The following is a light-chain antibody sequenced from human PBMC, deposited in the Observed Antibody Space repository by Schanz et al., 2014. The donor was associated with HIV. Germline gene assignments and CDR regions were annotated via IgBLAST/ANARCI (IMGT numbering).Light chain of an antibody. CDR2: EVS. CDR3: AVWDSTLNGPL. Sequence: QSALTQPPSASGSPGQSVTVSCTGTSSDVSWYQQHPGKAPKLVIYEVSERPSGVPDRFSGSKSDTSASLAISGLQFDDEAQYYCAVWDSTLNGPLFGGGTKLTVL. J-gene: IGLJ2*01. CDR1: SSDV. V-gene: IGLV2-8*01.